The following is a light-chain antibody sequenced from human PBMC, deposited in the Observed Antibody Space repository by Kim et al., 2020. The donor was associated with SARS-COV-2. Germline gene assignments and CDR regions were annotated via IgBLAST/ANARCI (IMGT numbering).Light chain of an antibody. CDR1: NIGSKS. Sequence: APGKTARITCGGKNIGSKSVHGYQQKPGQAPVLVVYDDSDRPSGIPERFSGSNSGNTATLTISRVEAGDEADYYCQVWDSSSDHVVFGGGTQLTVL. CDR3: QVWDSSSDHVV. CDR2: DDS. V-gene: IGLV3-21*03. J-gene: IGLJ2*01.